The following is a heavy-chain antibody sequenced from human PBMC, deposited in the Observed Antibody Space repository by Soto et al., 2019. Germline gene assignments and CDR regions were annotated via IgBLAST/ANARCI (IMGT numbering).Heavy chain of an antibody. CDR2: ISGPSIYI. Sequence: EVQLVESGGGLVTPGGSLRLSCVASGFTFSGYSINWVRQAPGKGLEWVSYISGPSIYIYYADSVKGRFTISRDNANSAVYLQMNSLRAEDTVVYYCARGFRNGFNVWCQGTTVSVSS. J-gene: IGHJ6*02. CDR3: ARGFRNGFNV. D-gene: IGHD2-8*01. CDR1: GFTFSGYS. V-gene: IGHV3-21*01.